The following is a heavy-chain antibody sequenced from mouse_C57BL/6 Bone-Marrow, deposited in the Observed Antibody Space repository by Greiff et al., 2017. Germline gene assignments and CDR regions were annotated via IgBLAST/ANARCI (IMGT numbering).Heavy chain of an antibody. D-gene: IGHD1-1*01. CDR2: IDPEDGEP. V-gene: IGHV14-2*01. CDR3: TRSLIYYGTNY. CDR1: GFNIKDYY. Sequence: EVQLQQSGAELVKPGASVKLSCTASGFNIKDYYIHWVKQRTEQGLEWIGRIDPEDGEPKYAPKFQDKATITADTSSNTAYLQLSSLTSEDTAVYYCTRSLIYYGTNYWGQGTTLTGSS. J-gene: IGHJ2*01.